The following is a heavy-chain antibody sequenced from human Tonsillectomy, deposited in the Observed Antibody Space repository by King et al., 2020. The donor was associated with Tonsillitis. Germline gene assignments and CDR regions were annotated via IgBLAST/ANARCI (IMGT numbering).Heavy chain of an antibody. V-gene: IGHV3-33*08. CDR2: IWSDATNK. CDR1: GFTFDSFG. D-gene: IGHD6-13*01. J-gene: IGHJ6*03. Sequence: VQLVESGGRVVQPGRSLRLSCAASGFTFDSFGMHWVRQAPGKVREWLAVIWSDATNKYYADSVKGRFTNSRDNSNNTLFLQMNSLRAEDTAVYYCANGAGSSWPYYYYYMDVWGKGTTVTVSS. CDR3: ANGAGSSWPYYYYYMDV.